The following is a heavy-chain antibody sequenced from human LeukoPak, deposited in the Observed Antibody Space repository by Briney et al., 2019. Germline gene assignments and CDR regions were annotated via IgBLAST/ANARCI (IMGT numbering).Heavy chain of an antibody. V-gene: IGHV1-8*03. CDR2: MNPNSGNT. J-gene: IGHJ4*02. D-gene: IGHD3-22*01. CDR1: GYTFTSYD. Sequence: ASVKVSCKASGYTFTSYDINWVRQATGQGLEWMGWMNPNSGNTGNAQKFQGRVTITRNTSISTAYMELSSLRSEDTAVYYCARGGYYDSSGSYYFDYRGQGTLVTVSS. CDR3: ARGGYYDSSGSYYFDY.